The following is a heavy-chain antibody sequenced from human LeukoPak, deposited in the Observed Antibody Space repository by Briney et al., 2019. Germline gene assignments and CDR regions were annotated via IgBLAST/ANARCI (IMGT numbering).Heavy chain of an antibody. CDR1: GITLSDYW. D-gene: IGHD2-2*03. V-gene: IGHV3-74*03. CDR3: VRGGHKLDIETSRYYYGLDV. Sequence: GGSLRLSRAASGITLSDYWMYWVRQGPGKGLVHVSRIESDGTRTVYADSVKGRFTISRDNAKNTMYLQMNSLRAGDTAVYYCVRGGHKLDIETSRYYYGLDVWGQGTTVTVSS. J-gene: IGHJ6*02. CDR2: IESDGTRT.